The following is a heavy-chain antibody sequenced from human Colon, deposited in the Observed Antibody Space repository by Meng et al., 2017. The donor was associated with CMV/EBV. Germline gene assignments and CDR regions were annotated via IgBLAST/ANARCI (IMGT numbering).Heavy chain of an antibody. Sequence: FNFSRFAMSWVRQSPGKGLEWVSGIRGNGGSTDYADSVKGRFTISRDNSKNTLYLQMNSLRAEDTATYYCAKESVRFLGRVNWFDRWGQGTPVTVSS. CDR2: IRGNGGST. J-gene: IGHJ5*02. CDR3: AKESVRFLGRVNWFDR. CDR1: FNFSRFA. D-gene: IGHD3-3*01. V-gene: IGHV3-23*01.